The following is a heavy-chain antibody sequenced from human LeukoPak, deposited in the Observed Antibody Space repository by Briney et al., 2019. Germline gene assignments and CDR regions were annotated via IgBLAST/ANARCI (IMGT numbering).Heavy chain of an antibody. CDR2: IYYSGST. CDR3: ARDYYDSSGIDAFDI. J-gene: IGHJ3*02. CDR1: GGSISSYY. V-gene: IGHV4-59*01. D-gene: IGHD3-22*01. Sequence: KPSETLSLTCTDSGGSISSYYWSWIRQPPGEGLEWIGYIYYSGSTNYNPSLKSRVTISVDTSKNQFSLKLSSVTAADTAVYYCARDYYDSSGIDAFDIWGQGTMVTVSS.